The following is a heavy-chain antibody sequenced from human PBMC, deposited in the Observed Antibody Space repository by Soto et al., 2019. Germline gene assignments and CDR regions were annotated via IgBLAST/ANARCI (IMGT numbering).Heavy chain of an antibody. CDR3: ARDQPGYSYGYGLGY. CDR1: GYTFTNYG. D-gene: IGHD5-18*01. CDR2: ISADTGNT. J-gene: IGHJ4*02. Sequence: ASVKVSCKASGYTFTNYGVSWVRQAPGQGLEWMGWISADTGNTNYAQKLQGRVTISRDNAKNSLYLRMNSLRAEDTAVYYCARDQPGYSYGYGLGYWGQGTLVTVSS. V-gene: IGHV1-18*01.